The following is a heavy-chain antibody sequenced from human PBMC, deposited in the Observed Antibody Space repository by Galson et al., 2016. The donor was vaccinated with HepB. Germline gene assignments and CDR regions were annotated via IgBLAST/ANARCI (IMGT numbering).Heavy chain of an antibody. CDR2: ISGSGGST. Sequence: SLRLSCAASGFTFSNAWMCWVRQAPGEGLEWISGISGSGGSTFYADSGKGRFTISRDKSKNTMYLQMNSLRAEDTAVYHCAKSPWYDSSGYYYFDYWGQGTLVTVSS. V-gene: IGHV3-23*01. CDR3: AKSPWYDSSGYYYFDY. D-gene: IGHD3-22*01. CDR1: GFTFSNAW. J-gene: IGHJ4*02.